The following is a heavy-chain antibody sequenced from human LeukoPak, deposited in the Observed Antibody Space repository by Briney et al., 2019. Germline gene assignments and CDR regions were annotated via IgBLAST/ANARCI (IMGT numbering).Heavy chain of an antibody. J-gene: IGHJ4*02. CDR1: GFTFSSYG. D-gene: IGHD3-16*02. V-gene: IGHV3-33*01. CDR3: ARDFELSH. Sequence: GGSVRLSCAASGFTFSSYGMHWVRQAPRKGLEWVALIWYDGSSKHYADSVRGRFTISRDNSKNTLYLQMNSLRAEDTAVYYCARDFELSHWGQGTLVTVSS. CDR2: IWYDGSSK.